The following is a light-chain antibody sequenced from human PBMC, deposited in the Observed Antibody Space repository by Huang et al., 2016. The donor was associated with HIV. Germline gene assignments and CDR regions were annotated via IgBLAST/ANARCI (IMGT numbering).Light chain of an antibody. Sequence: DIQMTQSPSTLSASVGDRVTITCRASQSISTWLAWYQQKPGKAPHLLSYKESSLESGVPSRFSGSGSGTEFTLTISSLQPDDFATYYCQQYNSFLYTFGQGTKLEI. CDR1: QSISTW. J-gene: IGKJ2*01. V-gene: IGKV1-5*03. CDR3: QQYNSFLYT. CDR2: KES.